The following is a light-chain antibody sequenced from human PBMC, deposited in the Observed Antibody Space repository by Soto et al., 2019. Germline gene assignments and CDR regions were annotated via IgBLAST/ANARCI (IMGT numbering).Light chain of an antibody. Sequence: EIVLTQSPATLCVSPGERATLSCRSSQSVSSSLAWYQQKPGQAPSLLIYGASTSATAIPARFSGSGSGTEFTLPISSLQSQDFAVYYCQQYNNWPPLTFGGGTKVDI. CDR3: QQYNNWPPLT. J-gene: IGKJ4*01. CDR1: QSVSSS. CDR2: GAS. V-gene: IGKV3-15*01.